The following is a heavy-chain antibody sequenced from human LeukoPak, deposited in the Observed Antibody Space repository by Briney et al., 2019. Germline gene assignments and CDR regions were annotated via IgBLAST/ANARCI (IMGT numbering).Heavy chain of an antibody. CDR2: ISASNGNT. V-gene: IGHV1-18*01. Sequence: GASVKVSCKASGYTFTRYGISWVRQAPGQGLQWLGWISASNGNTKYAQNLQGRVTMTTDTSTSTAYMELRSLRSDDTAVYYCVRDEDYGIYVNFDFWGQGTLVTVSS. CDR3: VRDEDYGIYVNFDF. CDR1: GYTFTRYG. D-gene: IGHD4-17*01. J-gene: IGHJ4*02.